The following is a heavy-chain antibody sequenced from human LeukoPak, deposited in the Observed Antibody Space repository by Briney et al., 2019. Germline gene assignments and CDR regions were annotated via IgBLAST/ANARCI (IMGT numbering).Heavy chain of an antibody. CDR3: ARGGYQLRGYSYGTILGY. CDR1: GGSFSGYY. CDR2: INHSGST. J-gene: IGHJ4*02. Sequence: SETLSLTCTVYGGSFSGYYWSWIRQPPGKGPEWIGEINHSGSTNYNPSLKSRVTISVDTSKNQFSLKLTSVTAADTAVYYCARGGYQLRGYSYGTILGYWGQGTLVTVPS. V-gene: IGHV4-34*01. D-gene: IGHD5-18*01.